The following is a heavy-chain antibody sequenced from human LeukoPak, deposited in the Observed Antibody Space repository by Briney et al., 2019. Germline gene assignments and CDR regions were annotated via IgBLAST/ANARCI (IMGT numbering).Heavy chain of an antibody. V-gene: IGHV1-69*05. CDR2: IIPIFGTA. CDR1: GGTFSSYA. Sequence: GASVKVSCKASGGTFSSYAISWVRQAPGQGLEWMGGIIPIFGTANYAQKFQGRVTITTDESTSTAYMELSSLRSEDTAVYYCAREREGYCSSTSCYTYSFWGQGTLVTVSS. CDR3: AREREGYCSSTSCYTYSF. J-gene: IGHJ4*02. D-gene: IGHD2-2*02.